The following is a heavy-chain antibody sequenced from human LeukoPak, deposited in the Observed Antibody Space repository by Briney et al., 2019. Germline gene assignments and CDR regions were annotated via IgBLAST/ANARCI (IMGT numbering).Heavy chain of an antibody. CDR3: ARDWGSFFDY. Sequence: PGGSLRLSCAASGFTFGAYTMNWVRQAPGKGLEWVAVISYDGSNKYYADSVKGRFTVSRDNSKNTLSLQMNSLRVEGTAVYYCARDWGSFFDYWGQGTLVTGSS. D-gene: IGHD3-16*01. V-gene: IGHV3-30-3*01. CDR1: GFTFGAYT. CDR2: ISYDGSNK. J-gene: IGHJ4*02.